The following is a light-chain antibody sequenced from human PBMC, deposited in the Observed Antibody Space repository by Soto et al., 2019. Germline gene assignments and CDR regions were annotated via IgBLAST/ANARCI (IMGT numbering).Light chain of an antibody. CDR1: SSNIGTNT. Sequence: QSVLTQPPSASGTPGQRVTISCSGSSSNIGTNTVNWYLELPGTAPKLLIYNNNKRPSGVPERFSVSKSGTSASLAISGLQSDDEANYYCATWDDSLKGFFIFGSGTNLTVL. J-gene: IGLJ1*01. V-gene: IGLV1-44*01. CDR3: ATWDDSLKGFFI. CDR2: NNN.